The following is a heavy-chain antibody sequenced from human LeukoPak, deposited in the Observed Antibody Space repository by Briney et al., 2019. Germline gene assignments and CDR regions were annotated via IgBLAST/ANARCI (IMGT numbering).Heavy chain of an antibody. CDR3: ARLSITIFGVPTY. J-gene: IGHJ4*02. V-gene: IGHV1-2*02. CDR1: GYTFTGYY. CDR2: INPNSGGT. D-gene: IGHD3-3*01. Sequence: ASVKVSCKASGYTFTGYYMHWVRQAPGQGLEWMGWINPNSGGTNYAQKFQGRVTMTRDTSISTAYMELSGLRSDDTAVYYCARLSITIFGVPTYWGQGTLVTVSS.